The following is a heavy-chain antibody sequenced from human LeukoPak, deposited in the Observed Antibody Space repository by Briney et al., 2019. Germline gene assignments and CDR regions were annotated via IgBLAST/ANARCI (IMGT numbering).Heavy chain of an antibody. Sequence: ASVRVSCKDSGYDFIAYYIHWVRQAPGQGLEWMGWINCRTGGTNYAQKFQGRVTMTRDTSTSTVYMGLSSLRSEDTAVYYCARIRDGYNDAYDIWGQGTMVTVSS. V-gene: IGHV1-2*02. CDR1: GYDFIAYY. CDR2: INCRTGGT. J-gene: IGHJ3*02. D-gene: IGHD5-24*01. CDR3: ARIRDGYNDAYDI.